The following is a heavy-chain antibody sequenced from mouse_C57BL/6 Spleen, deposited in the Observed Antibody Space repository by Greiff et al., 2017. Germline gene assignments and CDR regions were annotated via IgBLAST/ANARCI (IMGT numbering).Heavy chain of an antibody. CDR2: IYPRDGST. CDR1: GYTFTSYD. CDR3: ASRGGSSYVGWYFDV. V-gene: IGHV1-85*01. D-gene: IGHD1-1*01. Sequence: QVHVKQSGPELVKPGASVKLSCKASGYTFTSYDINWVKQRPGQGLEWIGWIYPRDGSTKYNEKFKGKATLTVDTSSSTAYMELHSLTSEDSAVYFCASRGGSSYVGWYFDVWGTGTTVTVSS. J-gene: IGHJ1*03.